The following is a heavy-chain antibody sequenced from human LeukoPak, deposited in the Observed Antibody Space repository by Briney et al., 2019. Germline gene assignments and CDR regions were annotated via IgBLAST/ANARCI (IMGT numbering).Heavy chain of an antibody. CDR1: GFTFSRYS. D-gene: IGHD1-14*01. Sequence: GALRLSCAASGFTFSRYSMNWVRQAPGKGLEWVSSISISSNYKYYPDSLKGRFTISRDNAKNSLYLQMNSLKPEDTAVYYCTTWTDPNDYWGQGILVTVSS. CDR2: ISISSNYK. J-gene: IGHJ4*02. V-gene: IGHV3-21*03. CDR3: TTWTDPNDY.